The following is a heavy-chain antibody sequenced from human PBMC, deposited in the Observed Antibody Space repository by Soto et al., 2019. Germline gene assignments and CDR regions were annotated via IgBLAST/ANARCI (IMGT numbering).Heavy chain of an antibody. CDR1: GYTFTSYD. J-gene: IGHJ4*02. Sequence: WASVKVSCKASGYTFTSYDINWVRQATGQGLEWMGWMNPNSGNTGYAQKFQGRVTMTRNTSISTAYMELSSLRSEDTAVYYCARGVGGYCSGGSCSFDYWGQGTLVTVSS. V-gene: IGHV1-8*01. CDR2: MNPNSGNT. D-gene: IGHD2-15*01. CDR3: ARGVGGYCSGGSCSFDY.